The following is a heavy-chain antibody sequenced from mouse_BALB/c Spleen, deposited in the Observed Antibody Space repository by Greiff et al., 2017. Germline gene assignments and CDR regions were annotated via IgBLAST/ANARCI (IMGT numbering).Heavy chain of an antibody. Sequence: EVKLMESGGGLVKPGGSLKLSCAASGFTFSDYYLYWVRQTPEKRLEWVATISDGGSYTYYPDSVKGRFTISRDNAKNNLYLQMSSLKSEDTAMYYCARDGSYSAYWGQGTLVTVSA. CDR2: ISDGGSYT. CDR1: GFTFSDYY. D-gene: IGHD2-10*01. J-gene: IGHJ3*01. V-gene: IGHV5-4*02. CDR3: ARDGSYSAY.